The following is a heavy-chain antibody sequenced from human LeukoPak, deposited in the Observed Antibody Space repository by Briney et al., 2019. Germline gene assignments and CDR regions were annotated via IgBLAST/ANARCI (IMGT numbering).Heavy chain of an antibody. J-gene: IGHJ3*02. D-gene: IGHD3-22*01. CDR1: GFTFSGYG. V-gene: IGHV3-30*18. Sequence: GGSLRLSCAASGFTFSGYGMHWVRQAPGKGLEWVAVISYDGSNKYYADSVKGRFTISRDNSKNTLYLQMNSLRAEDTAVYYCAKVGYYYDSSGYDDAFDIWGQGTMVTVSS. CDR3: AKVGYYYDSSGYDDAFDI. CDR2: ISYDGSNK.